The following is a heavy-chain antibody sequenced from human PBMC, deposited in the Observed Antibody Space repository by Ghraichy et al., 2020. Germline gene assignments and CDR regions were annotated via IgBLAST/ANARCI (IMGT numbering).Heavy chain of an antibody. Sequence: VKVSCKASGYPFTSYAFHWVRQAPGQGLEWMGWINAGNGNTNYLQKFRGRVTITRDTSASTAYLELSSVRSEDTAVYFCARDRASSAVHYGLDVWGQGTTVTV. V-gene: IGHV1-3*01. D-gene: IGHD2-15*01. CDR2: INAGNGNT. CDR1: GYPFTSYA. CDR3: ARDRASSAVHYGLDV. J-gene: IGHJ6*02.